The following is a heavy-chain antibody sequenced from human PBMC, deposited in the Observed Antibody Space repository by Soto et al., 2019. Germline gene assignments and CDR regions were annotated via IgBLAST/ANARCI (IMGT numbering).Heavy chain of an antibody. CDR1: GGSISSGDFY. Sequence: PSETLSLTCTVSGGSISSGDFYWSWIRQPPGKGLEWIGYIYNSGSTYYNPSLKSPVAISLDTSKNQFSLKLNSVTAADTAVYYCARGGYYYDSSGPLDYWGQGTLVTSPQ. V-gene: IGHV4-30-4*01. J-gene: IGHJ4*02. D-gene: IGHD3-22*01. CDR2: IYNSGST. CDR3: ARGGYYYDSSGPLDY.